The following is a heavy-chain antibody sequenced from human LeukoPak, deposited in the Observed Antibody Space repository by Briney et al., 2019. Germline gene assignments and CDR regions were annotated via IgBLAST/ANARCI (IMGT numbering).Heavy chain of an antibody. V-gene: IGHV4-39*07. D-gene: IGHD3-10*01. CDR2: IYNSGGT. J-gene: IGHJ5*02. Sequence: PSETLSLTCTVSGGSISSSSYSWGWIRQPPGKGLEWIGSIYNSGGTYYNPSLKSRVTISVDTSKNQFSLKLSSVTAADTAVYYCARGSSAQSLLLWFGESRPFPNWFDPWGQGTLVTVSS. CDR1: GGSISSSSYS. CDR3: ARGSSAQSLLLWFGESRPFPNWFDP.